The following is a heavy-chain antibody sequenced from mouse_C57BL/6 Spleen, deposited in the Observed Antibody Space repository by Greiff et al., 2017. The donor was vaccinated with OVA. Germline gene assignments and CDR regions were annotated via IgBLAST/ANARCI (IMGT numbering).Heavy chain of an antibody. Sequence: EVKLVESEGGLVQPGSSMKLSCTASGFTFSDYYMAWVRQVPEKGLEWVANINYDGSSTYYLDSLKSRFIISRDNAKNILYLQMSSLKSEDTATYYCARDRGYSNYGGYAMDYWGQGTSVTVSS. CDR3: ARDRGYSNYGGYAMDY. CDR2: INYDGSST. CDR1: GFTFSDYY. D-gene: IGHD2-5*01. J-gene: IGHJ4*01. V-gene: IGHV5-16*01.